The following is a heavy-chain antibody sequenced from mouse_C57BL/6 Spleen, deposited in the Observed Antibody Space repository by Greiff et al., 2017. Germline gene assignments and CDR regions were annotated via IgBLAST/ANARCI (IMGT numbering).Heavy chain of an antibody. D-gene: IGHD2-4*01. V-gene: IGHV5-17*01. Sequence: EVKLMESGGGLVKPGGSLKLSCAASGFTFSDYGMHWVRQAPEKGLEWVSYISSGSSTIYYADTVKGRFTISRDNAKNTLFLQMTSLRSEDTAMYYCARSDYGYFDYWGQGTTLTVSS. CDR1: GFTFSDYG. CDR3: ARSDYGYFDY. J-gene: IGHJ2*01. CDR2: ISSGSSTI.